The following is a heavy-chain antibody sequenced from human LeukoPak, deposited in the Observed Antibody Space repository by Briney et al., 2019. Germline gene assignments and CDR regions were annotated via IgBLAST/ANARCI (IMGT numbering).Heavy chain of an antibody. CDR3: AKDGGSSGYYMDV. Sequence: GRSLRLSCAASGFTFDDYAMHWVRQAPGKGLEWVSGISWNSGSIGYADSVKGRFTISRDNAKNSLYLQMNSRRAEDTALYYCAKDGGSSGYYMDVWGKGTTVTVSS. J-gene: IGHJ6*03. CDR2: ISWNSGSI. V-gene: IGHV3-9*01. CDR1: GFTFDDYA. D-gene: IGHD6-25*01.